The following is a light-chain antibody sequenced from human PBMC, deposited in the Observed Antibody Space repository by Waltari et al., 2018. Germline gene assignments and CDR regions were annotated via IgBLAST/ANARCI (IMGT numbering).Light chain of an antibody. CDR3: QQLNSYPLT. CDR1: QGISSS. Sequence: IQLTQSPSSLSASVGDRVTITCRAGQGISSSLAWYQHTPGTAPKLLIYAATTLQSGVPSRFSGSGSGTDFTLTIGSLQPEDFATYYCQQLNSYPLTFGGGTKVEIK. J-gene: IGKJ4*01. CDR2: AAT. V-gene: IGKV1-9*01.